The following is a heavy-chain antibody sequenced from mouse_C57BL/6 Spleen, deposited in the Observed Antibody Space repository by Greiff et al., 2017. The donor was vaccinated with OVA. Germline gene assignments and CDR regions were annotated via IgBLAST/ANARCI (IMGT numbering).Heavy chain of an antibody. J-gene: IGHJ4*01. Sequence: QVQLQQSGAELVKPGASVKLSCKASGYTFTSYWMHWVKQRPGPGLEWIGMIHPNSGSTNYNEKFKSKATLTVDKSSSTAYMQLSSLTSEDSAVYDGARSENITTGVEGIDYWGQGTSVTVSS. CDR2: IHPNSGST. V-gene: IGHV1-64*01. CDR1: GYTFTSYW. CDR3: ARSENITTGVEGIDY. D-gene: IGHD1-1*01.